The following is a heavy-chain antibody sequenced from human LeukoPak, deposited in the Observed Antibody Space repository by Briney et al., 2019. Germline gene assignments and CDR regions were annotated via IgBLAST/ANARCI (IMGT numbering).Heavy chain of an antibody. V-gene: IGHV3-21*01. Sequence: GGSLRLSCAASGFTFSSYSMNWVRQAPGKGLEWVSSISSSSSYIYYADSVKGRFTISRDNAKNSLYLQMNSLRAEDTAVYYCAREPAEWELLTNDAFDIWDQGTMVTVSS. CDR3: AREPAEWELLTNDAFDI. CDR1: GFTFSSYS. J-gene: IGHJ3*02. CDR2: ISSSSSYI. D-gene: IGHD1-26*01.